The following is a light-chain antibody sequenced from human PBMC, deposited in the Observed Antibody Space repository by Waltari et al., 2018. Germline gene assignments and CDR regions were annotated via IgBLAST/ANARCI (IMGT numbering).Light chain of an antibody. CDR3: QQYYNTPIT. Sequence: DIQMTQSPSSLSASVGDRVTITCRASQGISNSLAWYQQKPGKAPNLLLFAASSLESGVPSRFSGSGSGTDYTLTITSLQPEDFATYYCQQYYNTPITFGQGTRLEIK. CDR2: AAS. J-gene: IGKJ5*01. V-gene: IGKV1-NL1*01. CDR1: QGISNS.